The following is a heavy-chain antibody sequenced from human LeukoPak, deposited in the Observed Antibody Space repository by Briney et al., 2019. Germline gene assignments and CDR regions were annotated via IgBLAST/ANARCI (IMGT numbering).Heavy chain of an antibody. CDR2: ISGSGGST. V-gene: IGHV3-23*01. CDR1: GFTFSSYA. CDR3: AKGHYGSGSYEYDY. D-gene: IGHD3-10*01. J-gene: IGHJ4*02. Sequence: GGSLRLSCAASGFTFSSYAMSWVRQAPGKGLEWVSAISGSGGSTYYADSVKGWFTISRDNSKNTLYLQMNSLRAEDTAVYYCAKGHYGSGSYEYDYWGQGTLVTVSS.